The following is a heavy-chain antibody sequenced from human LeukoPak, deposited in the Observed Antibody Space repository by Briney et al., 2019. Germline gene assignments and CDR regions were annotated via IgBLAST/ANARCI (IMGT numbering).Heavy chain of an antibody. D-gene: IGHD3-22*01. Sequence: GESLRLSCATSGFTFSTYGMHWVRQAPGKGLEWVAFIGYDGSEIHYADYVKGRFTISRDNSKNTVHLQMGGLRGEDTAVYYCAKRGKDSPGYYNYFDSWGQGTLVTVSS. CDR3: AKRGKDSPGYYNYFDS. CDR1: GFTFSTYG. V-gene: IGHV3-30*02. CDR2: IGYDGSEI. J-gene: IGHJ4*02.